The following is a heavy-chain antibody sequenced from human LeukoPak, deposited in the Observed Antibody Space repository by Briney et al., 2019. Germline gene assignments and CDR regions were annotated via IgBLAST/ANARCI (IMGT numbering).Heavy chain of an antibody. Sequence: PSETLSLTCTVSGGSISSGDYYWSWIRQPPGKGLEWIGYIYYSGSTYYNPSLQSRVTISVDTSKNQFSLKLSSVTAADTAVYYCARDQDYYGSGRFDYWGQGTLVTVSS. V-gene: IGHV4-30-4*01. CDR2: IYYSGST. CDR3: ARDQDYYGSGRFDY. CDR1: GGSISSGDYY. D-gene: IGHD3-10*01. J-gene: IGHJ4*02.